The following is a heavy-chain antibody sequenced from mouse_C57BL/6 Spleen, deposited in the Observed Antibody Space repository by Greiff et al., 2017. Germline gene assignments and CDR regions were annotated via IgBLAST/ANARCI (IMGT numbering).Heavy chain of an antibody. CDR3: ARSYYSNSAWFAY. D-gene: IGHD2-5*01. CDR1: GFTFSSYA. Sequence: EVQGVESGGGLVKPGGSLKLSCAASGFTFSSYAMSWVRQTPEKRLEWVATISDGGSYTYYPDNVKGRFTISRDNAKNNLYLQMSHLKSEDTAMYYCARSYYSNSAWFAYWGQGTLVTVSA. CDR2: ISDGGSYT. J-gene: IGHJ3*01. V-gene: IGHV5-4*01.